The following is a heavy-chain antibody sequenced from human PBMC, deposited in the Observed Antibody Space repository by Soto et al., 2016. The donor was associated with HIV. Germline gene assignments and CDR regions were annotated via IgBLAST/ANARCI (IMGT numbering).Heavy chain of an antibody. J-gene: IGHJ4*02. CDR3: GXVHRSLAVTRGATDY. D-gene: IGHD6-19*01. V-gene: IGHV3-30*04. Sequence: VQLVESGGGVVQPGRSLRLSCTASGFAFNNYAMHWVRQAPGKGLEWMAAISYHSSNEDYADSVNGRFTISRDNSKNTLYLQMDSLRDEDTAIYYCGXVHRSLAVTRGATDYVGQGTLV. CDR1: GFAFNNYA. CDR2: ISYHSSNE.